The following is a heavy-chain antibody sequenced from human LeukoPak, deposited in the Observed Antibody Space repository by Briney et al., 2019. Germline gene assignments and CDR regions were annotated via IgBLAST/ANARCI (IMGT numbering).Heavy chain of an antibody. CDR3: AVFATYYYDSSGYYHY. CDR2: INHSGST. CDR1: GGSFSGYY. J-gene: IGHJ4*02. V-gene: IGHV4-34*01. D-gene: IGHD3-22*01. Sequence: SETLSLTCAVYGGSFSGYYWSWIRQPPGKGLEWIGEINHSGSTNYNPSLKSRVTISVDTSKNQFSLKLSSVTAADTAVYYCAVFATYYYDSSGYYHYWGQGTLVTVSS.